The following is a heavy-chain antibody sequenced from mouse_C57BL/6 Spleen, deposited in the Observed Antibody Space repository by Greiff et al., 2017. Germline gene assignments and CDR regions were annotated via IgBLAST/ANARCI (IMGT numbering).Heavy chain of an antibody. CDR3: ASSYDYDVGY. J-gene: IGHJ2*01. Sequence: VQLQQPGAELARPGASVKLSCKASGYTFTSYWMHWVKQRPGQGLEWIGYIHPSSGYTKYNQKFKDKATLTADKSSSTAYMQLSSLTYEDSAVYYCASSYDYDVGYWGQGTTLTVSS. CDR2: IHPSSGYT. D-gene: IGHD2-4*01. CDR1: GYTFTSYW. V-gene: IGHV1-7*01.